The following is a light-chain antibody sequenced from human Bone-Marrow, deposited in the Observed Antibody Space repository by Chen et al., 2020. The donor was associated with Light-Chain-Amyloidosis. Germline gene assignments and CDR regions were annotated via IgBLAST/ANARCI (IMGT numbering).Light chain of an antibody. V-gene: IGLV2-14*01. J-gene: IGLJ1*01. CDR2: AVS. Sequence: QSALPQPASVSGSPGQSITISCTGTSGAVGTYNYVSWYQQHPGKAPKVMIYAVSNRPSGVSNRFSGSKSGNTASLTISGLQAEDEADYYCSSFTSSSSYVFGPGTKVTVL. CDR3: SSFTSSSSYV. CDR1: SGAVGTYNY.